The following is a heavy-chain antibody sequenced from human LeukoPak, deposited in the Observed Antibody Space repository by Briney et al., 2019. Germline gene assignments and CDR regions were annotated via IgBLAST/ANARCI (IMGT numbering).Heavy chain of an antibody. CDR1: GFTFNSYN. D-gene: IGHD1-26*01. Sequence: YPGGSLRLSCAASGFTFNSYNMNWVRQAPGKGLEWVSSISSSSSYIYYADSVKGRFTISRDNAKNSLYLQMNSLRAEDTAVYYCAKNRGAGSHYYYHMNVWGKGTTVTVSS. J-gene: IGHJ6*03. CDR2: ISSSSSYI. CDR3: AKNRGAGSHYYYHMNV. V-gene: IGHV3-21*04.